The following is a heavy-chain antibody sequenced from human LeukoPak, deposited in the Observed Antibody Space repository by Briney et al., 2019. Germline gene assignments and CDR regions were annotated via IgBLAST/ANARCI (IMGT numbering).Heavy chain of an antibody. CDR2: INPNSGGT. V-gene: IGHV1-2*04. D-gene: IGHD2-15*01. J-gene: IGHJ6*02. Sequence: ASVKVSCKASGYTFTGYYMHWVRQAPGQGLEWMGWINPNSGGTNYAQKFQGWVTMTRDTSISTAYMELSRLRSDDTAVYYCARAPPSCSGGSCYLGAPYGMDVWGQGTTVTVSS. CDR1: GYTFTGYY. CDR3: ARAPPSCSGGSCYLGAPYGMDV.